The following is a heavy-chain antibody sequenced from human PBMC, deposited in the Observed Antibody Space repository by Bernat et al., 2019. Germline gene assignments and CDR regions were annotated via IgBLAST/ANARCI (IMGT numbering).Heavy chain of an antibody. V-gene: IGHV4-59*01. CDR2: MYYSGST. Sequence: QVQLQESGPGLVKPSETLSLTCTVSGGSISSYFWSWIRQPPGKGLEWIGYMYYSGSTNCNPSLKSRVTISVDTSKNQLSLKLGSVTAADTAVYYCARGSTVDTFDYWGQGTLVTVSS. CDR1: GGSISSYF. CDR3: ARGSTVDTFDY. J-gene: IGHJ4*02. D-gene: IGHD5-18*01.